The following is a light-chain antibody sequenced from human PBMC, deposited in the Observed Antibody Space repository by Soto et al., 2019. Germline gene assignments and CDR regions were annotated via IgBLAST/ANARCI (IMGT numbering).Light chain of an antibody. CDR3: QQFRTYPLT. J-gene: IGKJ4*01. CDR2: ATS. CDR1: QTISSW. Sequence: DIQMTQSPSTLSGSVGDRVTITCRASQTISSWLAWYQQKPGKAPNLLIYATSPLQNGVPSRFSGSGSGTEFTLTISSLQPEDFATYYCQQFRTYPLTFGGGTKVDIK. V-gene: IGKV1-5*01.